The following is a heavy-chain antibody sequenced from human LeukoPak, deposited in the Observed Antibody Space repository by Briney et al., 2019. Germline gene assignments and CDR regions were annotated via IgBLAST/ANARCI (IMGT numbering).Heavy chain of an antibody. CDR1: VFTFSSYG. J-gene: IGHJ4*02. CDR2: ISSSSSYI. Sequence: GGSLRLSCAASVFTFSSYGMHLVRQAPGKGLEWVSSISSSSSYIYYADSVKGRFTISRDNAKNSLYLQMNSLRAEDTAVYYCARVLEAMAFDYWGQGTLVTVSS. CDR3: ARVLEAMAFDY. D-gene: IGHD5-18*01. V-gene: IGHV3-21*01.